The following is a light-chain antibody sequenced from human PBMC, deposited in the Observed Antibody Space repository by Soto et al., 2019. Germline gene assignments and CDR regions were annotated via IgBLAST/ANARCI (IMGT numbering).Light chain of an antibody. CDR1: QSISNY. CDR2: DAT. CDR3: QQRSNWPPLT. Sequence: EIVLTQSPATLSLSPGERATLSCRASQSISNYLVWYQQKPGQAPRLLIYDATNRTTGIPARFSDSGSGTDFTLSISSLEPEDFAIYYCQQRSNWPPLTFGGGTKVDIK. J-gene: IGKJ4*01. V-gene: IGKV3-11*01.